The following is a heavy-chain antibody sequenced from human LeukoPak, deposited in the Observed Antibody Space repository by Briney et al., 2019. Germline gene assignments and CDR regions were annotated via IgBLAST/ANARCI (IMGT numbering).Heavy chain of an antibody. CDR3: ARDDRGNWFDP. Sequence: GGSLRLSCAASGFTFSSYWMSWVRQAPGKGREWVANIKQDGSEKYYVDSVKGRFTISRDNAKNSLYLQMNSLRAEDTAVYYCARDDRGNWFDPWGQGTLVTVSS. V-gene: IGHV3-7*01. CDR2: IKQDGSEK. J-gene: IGHJ5*02. CDR1: GFTFSSYW. D-gene: IGHD3-10*01.